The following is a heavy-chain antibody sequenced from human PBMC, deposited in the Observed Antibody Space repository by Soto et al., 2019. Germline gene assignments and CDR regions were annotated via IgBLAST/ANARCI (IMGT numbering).Heavy chain of an antibody. D-gene: IGHD3-22*01. J-gene: IGHJ4*02. CDR3: ARRPTDYYDNSANYFLDY. Sequence: QVQLVQSGAEVKKPGASVKVSCKASGYTFITYGVSWVRQAPEQGLDWLGWISTYNGNTRYAERLQGRVTMTTDTTTNTAYMELRNLRSDDTAVYYCARRPTDYYDNSANYFLDYWGQGTLVTVSS. CDR2: ISTYNGNT. V-gene: IGHV1-18*01. CDR1: GYTFITYG.